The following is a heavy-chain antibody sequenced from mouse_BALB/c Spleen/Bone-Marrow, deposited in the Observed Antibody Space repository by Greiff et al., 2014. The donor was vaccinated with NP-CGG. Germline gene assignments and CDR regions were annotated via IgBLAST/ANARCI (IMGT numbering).Heavy chain of an antibody. CDR3: ARDTMDY. J-gene: IGHJ4*01. CDR1: GYTFTSYY. Sequence: QVQLQQSGPELVKPGASMRISCKASGYTFTSYYIHWVKQRPGQGLEWIGWIYPGNVNTKYNEKFKGKATLTADKSSSTAYMQLSSLTSEDSAVYFCARDTMDYWGQGTSVTVSS. CDR2: IYPGNVNT. V-gene: IGHV1S56*01.